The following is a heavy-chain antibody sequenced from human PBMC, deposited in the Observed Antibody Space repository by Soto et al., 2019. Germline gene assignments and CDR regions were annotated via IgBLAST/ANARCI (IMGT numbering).Heavy chain of an antibody. D-gene: IGHD5-12*01. Sequence: GGSLRLSCEVFGITFSSLYMHWVRQAPGKGLEWVANIKQDGREQFYVDSVKGRFTISRDNAKNSVYLQMGSLRPEDTAVYYCAGSSGWIHSHWGRGTLVTVSS. J-gene: IGHJ4*02. V-gene: IGHV3-7*03. CDR3: AGSSGWIHSH. CDR1: GITFSSLY. CDR2: IKQDGREQ.